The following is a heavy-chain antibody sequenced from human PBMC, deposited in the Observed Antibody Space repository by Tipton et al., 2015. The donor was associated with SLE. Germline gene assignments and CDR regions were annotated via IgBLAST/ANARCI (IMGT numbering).Heavy chain of an antibody. Sequence: SLRLSCAASEFTFSNYWMSWVRQALGKGLEWVANIKQDGSVKYYLDSVKGRFTISRDNAQNTLLLQMKSLRRDDTALYFCVKSRDHYDILTGFFDQWGQGAPVTVSS. CDR3: VKSRDHYDILTGFFDQ. CDR2: IKQDGSVK. J-gene: IGHJ4*02. D-gene: IGHD3-9*01. V-gene: IGHV3-7*03. CDR1: EFTFSNYW.